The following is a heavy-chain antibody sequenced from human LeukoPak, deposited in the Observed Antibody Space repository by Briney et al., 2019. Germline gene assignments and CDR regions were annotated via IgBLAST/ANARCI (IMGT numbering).Heavy chain of an antibody. CDR3: TRDHYGDDEYDY. CDR2: IRSKAYGGTT. Sequence: GGSLRLSCTASGFTFGDYATSWFRQAPGKGLERVGFIRSKAYGGTTEYAASVKGRFTISRDDSKSIAYLQMNSLKTEDTAVYYCTRDHYGDDEYDYWGQGTLVTVSS. J-gene: IGHJ4*02. D-gene: IGHD4-17*01. CDR1: GFTFGDYA. V-gene: IGHV3-49*03.